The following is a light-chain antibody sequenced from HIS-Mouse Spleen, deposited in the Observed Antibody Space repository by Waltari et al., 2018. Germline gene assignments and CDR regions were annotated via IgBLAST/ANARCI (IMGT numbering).Light chain of an antibody. V-gene: IGLV2-14*03. Sequence: QSALTQPASVSGSPGQSITISCTGTSSDVGRYNYVSWYQQHPGKAPKLMIYDVSNRPSGVSNRFSGSKSGNTASLTISGLQAEDEADYYCSSYTSSSFNVVFGGGTKLTVL. J-gene: IGLJ2*01. CDR3: SSYTSSSFNVV. CDR2: DVS. CDR1: SSDVGRYNY.